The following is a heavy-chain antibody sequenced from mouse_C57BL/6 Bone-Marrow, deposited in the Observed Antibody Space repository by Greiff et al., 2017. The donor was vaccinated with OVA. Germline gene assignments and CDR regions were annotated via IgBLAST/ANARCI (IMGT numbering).Heavy chain of an antibody. CDR3: AREGIYDGYYGVFDY. CDR2: ISAGGSYT. D-gene: IGHD2-3*01. J-gene: IGHJ2*01. V-gene: IGHV5-4*01. CDR1: GFTFSSYA. Sequence: DVQLVESGGGLVKPGGSLKLSCAASGFTFSSYAMSWVRQTPEKRLEWVATISAGGSYTYYPDHVKGRFTLSRDNAKNNPYLQMSHLKSEDTAMDDCAREGIYDGYYGVFDYWGQGTTLTVSS.